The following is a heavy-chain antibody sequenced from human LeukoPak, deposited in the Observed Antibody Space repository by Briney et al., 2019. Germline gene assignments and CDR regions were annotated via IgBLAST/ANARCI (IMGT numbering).Heavy chain of an antibody. Sequence: SETLSLTCAVYGGSFSGYYWSWIRQPPGKGLGWIGEINHSGSTNYNPSLKSRVTISVDTSKNQFSLKLSSVTAAATAVYYCARHIPSYGSGSYSYWGQGTLVTVSS. CDR3: ARHIPSYGSGSYSY. V-gene: IGHV4-34*01. CDR2: INHSGST. CDR1: GGSFSGYY. D-gene: IGHD3-10*01. J-gene: IGHJ4*02.